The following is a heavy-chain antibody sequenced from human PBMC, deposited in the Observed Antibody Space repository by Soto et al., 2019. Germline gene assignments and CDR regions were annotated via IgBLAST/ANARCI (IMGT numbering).Heavy chain of an antibody. V-gene: IGHV4-30-2*01. CDR2: IYHSGST. Sequence: PSETLSLTCAVSGGSISSGGYSCNWIRQPPGKGLEWIGYIYHSGSTYYNPSLKSRVTISVDRSKNQFSLKLSSVTAADTAVYYCARDYGDDRYFDYWGQGTLVTVSS. CDR1: GGSISSGGYS. D-gene: IGHD4-17*01. CDR3: ARDYGDDRYFDY. J-gene: IGHJ4*02.